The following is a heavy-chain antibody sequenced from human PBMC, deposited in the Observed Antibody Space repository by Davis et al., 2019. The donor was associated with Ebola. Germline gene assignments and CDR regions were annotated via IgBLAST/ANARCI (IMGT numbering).Heavy chain of an antibody. D-gene: IGHD5/OR15-5a*01. V-gene: IGHV1-69*13. Sequence: SVKVSCKASGYTFTGYYMHWVRQAPGQGLEWMGGIIPIFGTANYAQKFQGRVTITADESTSTAYMELSSLRSEDTAVYYCARGWITTVYEDWGQGTLVTVSS. CDR1: GYTFTGYY. CDR3: ARGWITTVYED. CDR2: IIPIFGTA. J-gene: IGHJ4*02.